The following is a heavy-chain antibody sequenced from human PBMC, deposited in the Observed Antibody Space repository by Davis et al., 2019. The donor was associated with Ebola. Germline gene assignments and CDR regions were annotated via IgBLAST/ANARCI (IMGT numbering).Heavy chain of an antibody. CDR1: GFTFSSYW. D-gene: IGHD4-23*01. V-gene: IGHV3-7*01. CDR2: IKQDGSEK. Sequence: GESLKISCAASGFTFSSYWMSWVRQAPGKGLEWVANIKQDGSEKYYVDSVKGRFTISRDNAKNSLYLQMNSLRAEDTAVYYCARGYGGNSDYWGQGTLVTVSS. J-gene: IGHJ4*02. CDR3: ARGYGGNSDY.